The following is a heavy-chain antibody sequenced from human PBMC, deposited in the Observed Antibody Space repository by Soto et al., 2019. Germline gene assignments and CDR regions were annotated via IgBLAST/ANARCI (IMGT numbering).Heavy chain of an antibody. D-gene: IGHD3-22*01. CDR3: ARDLSGDSRGP. V-gene: IGHV3-33*01. CDR1: GFTFSNYG. CDR2: IWYDGSNK. J-gene: IGHJ5*02. Sequence: QVQLVESGGGVVQPGRSLRLSCAASGFTFSNYGMHWVRQAPGKGLEWVAVIWYDGSNKYYADSVKGRFTISRDNSKNTLDLQMNSLRAEGTAVYYCARDLSGDSRGPWGQGTLVTVSS.